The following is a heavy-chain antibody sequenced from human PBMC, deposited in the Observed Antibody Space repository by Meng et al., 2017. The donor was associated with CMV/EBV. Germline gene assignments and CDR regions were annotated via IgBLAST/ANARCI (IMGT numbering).Heavy chain of an antibody. D-gene: IGHD5-18*01. J-gene: IGHJ5*02. V-gene: IGHV3-21*01. CDR3: ARPTAGYSYGLVIRNNWFDP. CDR2: ISSSSYI. CDR1: GFTFSSYS. Sequence: GWSLRLSCAASGFTFSSYSMNWVRQAPGKGLEWVSSISSSSYIYYADSVKGRSTISRDNAKNSLYLQMNSLRAEDTAVYYCARPTAGYSYGLVIRNNWFDPWGQGTLVTVSS.